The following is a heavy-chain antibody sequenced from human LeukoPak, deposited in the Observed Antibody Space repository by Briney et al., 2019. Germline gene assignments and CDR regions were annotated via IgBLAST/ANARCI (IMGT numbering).Heavy chain of an antibody. V-gene: IGHV4-31*03. CDR1: VGSISSGGYY. Sequence: PSETLCLTCTVSVGSISSGGYYCSSIRQHPGKGLECIGYIYYSGRPYYNPPLKSRVTISVDTTKNQFSLKLIYVTAVETAVYYCARGGGLRFLEGGGMDVWGQGTTVTVSS. J-gene: IGHJ6*02. D-gene: IGHD3-3*01. CDR2: IYYSGRP. CDR3: ARGGGLRFLEGGGMDV.